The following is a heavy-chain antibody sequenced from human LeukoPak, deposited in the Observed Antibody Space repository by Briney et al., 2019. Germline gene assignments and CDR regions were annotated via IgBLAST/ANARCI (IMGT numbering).Heavy chain of an antibody. CDR1: GFTFSSYA. Sequence: GGSLRLSCAASGFTFSSYAMHWVRQAPGKGLEWVAVISYDGSNKYYADSVKGRFTISRDNSKDTLYLQMNSLRAEDTAVYYCARDRQWLALDYWGQGTLVTVSS. J-gene: IGHJ4*02. CDR2: ISYDGSNK. CDR3: ARDRQWLALDY. V-gene: IGHV3-30-3*01. D-gene: IGHD6-19*01.